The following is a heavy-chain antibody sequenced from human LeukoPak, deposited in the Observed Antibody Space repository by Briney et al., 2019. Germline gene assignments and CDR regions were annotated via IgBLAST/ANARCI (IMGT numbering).Heavy chain of an antibody. J-gene: IGHJ4*02. CDR1: GFTFSSYG. V-gene: IGHV3-30*18. CDR2: ISYDGSNK. Sequence: GGSLRLSCAASGFTFSSYGMDWVRQAPGKGVEWVAVISYDGSNKYYADSVKGRFTISRDNSMNTLYLQMNSLRDEDTAVYYCAQAWRWLQLNYWGQGTLVTVSS. CDR3: AQAWRWLQLNY. D-gene: IGHD5-24*01.